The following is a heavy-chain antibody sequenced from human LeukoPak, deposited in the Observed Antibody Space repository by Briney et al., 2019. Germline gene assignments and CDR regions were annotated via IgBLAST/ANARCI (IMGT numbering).Heavy chain of an antibody. Sequence: PSETLSLTCTVSGGSISSGGYYWSWIRQRPGKGLEWTGYIYKTGSTYYNPSLKSRVSMSVDTSKNQFSLQLSSVTAADTAVYYCARDVLRWGQGTLVTVSS. CDR1: GGSISSGGYY. V-gene: IGHV4-31*03. CDR3: ARDVLR. J-gene: IGHJ4*02. CDR2: IYKTGST.